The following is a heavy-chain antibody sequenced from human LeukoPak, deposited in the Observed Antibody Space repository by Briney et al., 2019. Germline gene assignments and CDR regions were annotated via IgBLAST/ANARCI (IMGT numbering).Heavy chain of an antibody. CDR2: INQDGGTE. J-gene: IGHJ4*02. CDR1: GFTFTNYW. Sequence: GGSRRLSCAAYGFTFTNYWLTWVRQAPGKGLEWVANINQDGGTEYYVDSMKGRFTISRDNAKNLVYLQINSLRAEDTAVYICARHTLWRFDYWGQGALVTVSS. V-gene: IGHV3-7*01. D-gene: IGHD3-3*01. CDR3: ARHTLWRFDY.